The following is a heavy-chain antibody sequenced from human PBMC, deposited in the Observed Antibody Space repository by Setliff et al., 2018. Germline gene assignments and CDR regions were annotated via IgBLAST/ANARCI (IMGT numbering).Heavy chain of an antibody. D-gene: IGHD1-26*01. CDR3: ARVMGGSYGFSWFDP. V-gene: IGHV4-30-4*08. J-gene: IGHJ5*02. Sequence: SETLSLTCTVSGGSISSGDYYWSWIRQPPGKGLEWIGYIYYSGSTYYNPSLKSRVTISVDTSKNQFSLKLGSVTAADTAVYYCARVMGGSYGFSWFDPWGQGTLVTVSS. CDR2: IYYSGST. CDR1: GGSISSGDYY.